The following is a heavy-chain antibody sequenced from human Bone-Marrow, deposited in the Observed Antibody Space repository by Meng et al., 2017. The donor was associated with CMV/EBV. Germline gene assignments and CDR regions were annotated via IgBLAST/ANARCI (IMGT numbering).Heavy chain of an antibody. CDR2: IIPIFGTA. J-gene: IGHJ4*02. D-gene: IGHD3-22*01. Sequence: QVQRVQSGAGVKKPGSSVKVSCKASGGTFSSYAISWVRQAPGQGLEWMGGIIPIFGTANYAQKFQGRVTITADESTSTAYMELSSLRSEDTAVYYCAREDSSGYSYYFDYWGQGTLVTVSS. CDR1: GGTFSSYA. CDR3: AREDSSGYSYYFDY. V-gene: IGHV1-69*12.